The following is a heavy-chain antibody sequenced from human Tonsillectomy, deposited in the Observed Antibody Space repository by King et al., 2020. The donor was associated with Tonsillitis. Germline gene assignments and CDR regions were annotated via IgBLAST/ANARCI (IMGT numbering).Heavy chain of an antibody. J-gene: IGHJ6*03. CDR1: GFTFDDYA. V-gene: IGHV3-43*02. D-gene: IGHD3-22*01. Sequence: VQLVESGGGVVQPGGSLRLSCAASGFTFDDYAMHWVRQAPGKGLEWVSLISGDGGSTYYADSVKGRFTISRDNSKNSLYLQMNSLRTEDTALYYCGSSGGYYDSSWGIGYMDVWGKGTTVTVSS. CDR3: GSSGGYYDSSWGIGYMDV. CDR2: ISGDGGST.